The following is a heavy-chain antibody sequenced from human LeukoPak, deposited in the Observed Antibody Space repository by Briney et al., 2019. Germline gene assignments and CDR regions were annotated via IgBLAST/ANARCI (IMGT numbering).Heavy chain of an antibody. D-gene: IGHD5-12*01. V-gene: IGHV3-23*01. CDR1: GFTFSSYA. Sequence: SGGSLRLSCAASGFTFSSYAMSSVRQAPGKGLEWVSAISGSGGSTYYADSVKGRSTISTDNSKNTLYLQMNSLRAEDTAVYYCAKVRPIVATIDGFDYWGQGTLVTVSS. J-gene: IGHJ4*02. CDR2: ISGSGGST. CDR3: AKVRPIVATIDGFDY.